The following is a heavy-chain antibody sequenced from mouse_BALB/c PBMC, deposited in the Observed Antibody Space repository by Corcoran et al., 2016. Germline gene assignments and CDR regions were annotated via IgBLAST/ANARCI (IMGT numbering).Heavy chain of an antibody. CDR3: AREDGSSPAWFAY. Sequence: EVQLQQSGPELVKPGASMLISCKACGYSCTDYTMNWVKQSHGQNLEWSGLINPYNGGTSYNQKFKGKATLNVDKSSSTAYMELLSLTSEDSAVYYCAREDGSSPAWFAYWGQGTLVTVSA. CDR2: INPYNGGT. CDR1: GYSCTDYT. D-gene: IGHD1-1*01. J-gene: IGHJ3*01. V-gene: IGHV1-18*01.